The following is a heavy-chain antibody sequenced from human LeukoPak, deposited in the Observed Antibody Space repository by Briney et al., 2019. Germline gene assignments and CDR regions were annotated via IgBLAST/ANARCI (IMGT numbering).Heavy chain of an antibody. CDR1: GFTFSSYA. D-gene: IGHD2-15*01. CDR2: ISISGGNT. Sequence: GGSLRLSCAASGFTFSSYAMTWVRQAPGKGLEWVSSISISGGNTYYADSLKGRFIISRDNSKNTLFLQMNSLRAEDTAVYYCARDGRQIQGYWGQGTLVTVSS. J-gene: IGHJ4*02. CDR3: ARDGRQIQGY. V-gene: IGHV3-23*01.